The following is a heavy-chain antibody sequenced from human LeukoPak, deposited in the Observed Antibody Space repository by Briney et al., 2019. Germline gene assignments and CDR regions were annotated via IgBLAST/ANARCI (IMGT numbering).Heavy chain of an antibody. Sequence: SETLSLICTVSGGSISSYYWSWIRQPPGKGLEWIGYIYYSGSTNYNPSLKSRVTISVDTSKNQFSLKLSSVTAADTAVYYCARGEAHFDYWGQGTLVTVSS. CDR2: IYYSGST. D-gene: IGHD3-16*01. J-gene: IGHJ4*02. CDR1: GGSISSYY. CDR3: ARGEAHFDY. V-gene: IGHV4-59*01.